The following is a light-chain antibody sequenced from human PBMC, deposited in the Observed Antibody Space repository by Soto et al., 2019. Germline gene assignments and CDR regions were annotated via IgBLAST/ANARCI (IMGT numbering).Light chain of an antibody. J-gene: IGKJ1*01. Sequence: EIVLTQSPGTLSLSPGERATLSCRASQSVSSSYLAWYQQKPGQAPRLLIYGASSRATGIPDRFSGSGSGTDCTLTISRLEPEDFAVYYCQQYGSSPFAFGQGTKVEIK. CDR3: QQYGSSPFA. CDR1: QSVSSSY. CDR2: GAS. V-gene: IGKV3-20*01.